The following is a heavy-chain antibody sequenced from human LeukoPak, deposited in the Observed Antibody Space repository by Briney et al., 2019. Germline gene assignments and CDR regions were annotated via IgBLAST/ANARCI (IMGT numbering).Heavy chain of an antibody. CDR2: INHSGST. D-gene: IGHD3-10*01. CDR3: ARGVSGSMVRVNYFDY. V-gene: IGHV4-34*01. J-gene: IGHJ4*02. CDR1: GGSFSGYY. Sequence: SETLSLTCALHGGSFSGYYWSWIRQPPGKGLEWIGEINHSGSTNYNPSLKSRVSISVDTSKDQFSLKLSSVTAADTAVYYCARGVSGSMVRVNYFDYWGQGTLVTVSS.